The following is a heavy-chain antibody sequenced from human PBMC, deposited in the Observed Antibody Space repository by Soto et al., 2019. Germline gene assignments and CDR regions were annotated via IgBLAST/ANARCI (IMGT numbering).Heavy chain of an antibody. CDR1: GYNFAGYW. CDR3: ARGGVSTRTFDY. V-gene: IGHV5-51*01. J-gene: IGHJ4*02. CDR2: IYPSDSDT. D-gene: IGHD3-3*01. Sequence: GESLKISCKGSGYNFAGYWIAWVRQMPGKGLELMRIIYPSDSDTRYRPSFQGQVTISADKSISSAYLQWSSLRASDTAMYYCARGGVSTRTFDYWGQGTPVTVSS.